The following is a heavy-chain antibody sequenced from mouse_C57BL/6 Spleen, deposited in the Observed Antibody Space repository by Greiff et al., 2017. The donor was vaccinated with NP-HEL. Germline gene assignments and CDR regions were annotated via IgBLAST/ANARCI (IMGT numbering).Heavy chain of an antibody. D-gene: IGHD2-2*01. CDR1: GYAFSSSW. CDR3: ARRLRHAMDY. V-gene: IGHV1-82*01. J-gene: IGHJ4*01. Sequence: VQLQQSGPELVKPGASVKISCKASGYAFSSSWMNWVKQRPGKGLEWIGRIYPGDGDTNYNGKFKGKATLTADKSSSTAYMQLSSLTSEDSAVYFCARRLRHAMDYWGQGTSVTVSS. CDR2: IYPGDGDT.